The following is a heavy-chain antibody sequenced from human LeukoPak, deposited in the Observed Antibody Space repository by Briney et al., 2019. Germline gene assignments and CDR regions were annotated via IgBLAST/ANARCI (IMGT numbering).Heavy chain of an antibody. CDR3: ARDKVYYYDSSGYSYYWYFDL. V-gene: IGHV3-66*01. CDR1: GFTVSSNY. D-gene: IGHD3-22*01. CDR2: IYSGGST. Sequence: GGSLRLSCAASGFTVSSNYMSWVRQAPGKGLEWVSVIYSGGSTYYADSVKGRFTVSRDNSKNTLYLQMNSLRAEDTAVYYCARDKVYYYDSSGYSYYWYFDLWGRGTLVTVSS. J-gene: IGHJ2*01.